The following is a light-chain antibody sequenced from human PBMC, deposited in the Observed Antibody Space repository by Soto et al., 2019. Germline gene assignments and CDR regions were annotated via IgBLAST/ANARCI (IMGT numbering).Light chain of an antibody. V-gene: IGKV3-15*01. Sequence: EIVMTQSPATLSVSPGERATLSCRASHSVSSRLAWYQQKPGQAPRLLIYGASTRATGLPARFSGSGSGTEFTLTISSLQSEDFAVYYCQHYTNLSLTFGGGTKVEIK. CDR2: GAS. CDR3: QHYTNLSLT. CDR1: HSVSSR. J-gene: IGKJ4*02.